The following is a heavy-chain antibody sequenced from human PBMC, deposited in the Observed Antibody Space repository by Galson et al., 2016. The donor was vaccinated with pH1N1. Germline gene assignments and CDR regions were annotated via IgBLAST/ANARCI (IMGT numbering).Heavy chain of an antibody. J-gene: IGHJ4*02. Sequence: SLRLSCAASGFTFTAFTMNWVRQAPGKGLEWVSYISGGSRVKNYADSVKGRFTLSSDNARNSLYLQMNGLRAEDTAVYYCARDLTRRGSLPGYYLDFWGQGALVTVSS. CDR2: ISGGSRVK. CDR3: ARDLTRRGSLPGYYLDF. D-gene: IGHD1-14*01. V-gene: IGHV3-48*04. CDR1: GFTFTAFT.